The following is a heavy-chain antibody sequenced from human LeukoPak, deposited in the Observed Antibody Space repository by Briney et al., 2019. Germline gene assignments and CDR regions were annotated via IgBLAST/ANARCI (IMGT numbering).Heavy chain of an antibody. CDR1: AFTFSSYW. D-gene: IGHD3-22*01. CDR3: VRDSYSRDLDY. Sequence: PGGSLRLSCAASAFTFSSYWVSWVRQAPGKGLEWVANIKEDGSEQYYVDSLEGRFTISRDNAKHSLYLQMNSLRAEDTAVYYCVRDSYSRDLDYWGQGALVTVSS. V-gene: IGHV3-7*01. CDR2: IKEDGSEQ. J-gene: IGHJ4*02.